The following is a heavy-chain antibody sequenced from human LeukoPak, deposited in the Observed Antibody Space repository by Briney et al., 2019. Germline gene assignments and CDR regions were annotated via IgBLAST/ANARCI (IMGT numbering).Heavy chain of an antibody. CDR3: ARAFSAAYCGGDCPYYFDF. D-gene: IGHD2-21*02. CDR1: GVSISSYY. Sequence: SETLSLTCTVSGVSISSYYWSWIRQRPGKGLEWIGYIYYSGSTNYNPPLKSRVTISVDTSKNQFSLKLSSVTAADTAVYYCARAFSAAYCGGDCPYYFDFWGQGTLVTVSS. V-gene: IGHV4-59*01. J-gene: IGHJ4*02. CDR2: IYYSGST.